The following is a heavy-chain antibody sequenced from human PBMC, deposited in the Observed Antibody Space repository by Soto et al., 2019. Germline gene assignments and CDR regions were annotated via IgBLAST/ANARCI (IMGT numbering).Heavy chain of an antibody. Sequence: QITLKESGPTLVKPTQTLTLTCTFSGFSLSTSGVGVGWIRQPPGKALEWLALIYWDDDKRYSPSLKSRLTITKDTSTNQVLLTMTNMDPVDTATHYCAHESVVLLWFGGFDPWGQGTLVTVSS. V-gene: IGHV2-5*02. D-gene: IGHD3-10*01. CDR1: GFSLSTSGVG. CDR3: AHESVVLLWFGGFDP. CDR2: IYWDDDK. J-gene: IGHJ5*02.